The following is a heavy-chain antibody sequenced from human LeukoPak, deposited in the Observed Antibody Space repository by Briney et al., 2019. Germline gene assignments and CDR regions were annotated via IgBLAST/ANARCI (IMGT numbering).Heavy chain of an antibody. CDR3: AKDQGEDSSGYYYEHTFFFDY. J-gene: IGHJ4*02. V-gene: IGHV3-23*01. D-gene: IGHD3-22*01. Sequence: PGGSLRLSCVASGFTFSSYAMSWVRQAPGKGLEWLSGLSGSGGTTYYADSVKGRFTISRDNSKNTLYLQMNSLRAEDTAVYYCAKDQGEDSSGYYYEHTFFFDYWGQGTLVTVSS. CDR2: LSGSGGTT. CDR1: GFTFSSYA.